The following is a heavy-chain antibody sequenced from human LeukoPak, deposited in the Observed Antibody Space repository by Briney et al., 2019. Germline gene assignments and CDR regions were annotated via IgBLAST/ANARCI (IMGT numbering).Heavy chain of an antibody. CDR3: ARGTAWSGGMDY. Sequence: GGSLRLSCAASGFPFVTYWMHWVRQAPGKGLVWVSHLNTDGSSPTYGDSAKGRFTVSRDNAKNTLFLQLNSLRVEDTAVYYCARGTAWSGGMDYWGQG. V-gene: IGHV3-74*01. D-gene: IGHD1-26*01. CDR1: GFPFVTYW. CDR2: LNTDGSSP. J-gene: IGHJ4*02.